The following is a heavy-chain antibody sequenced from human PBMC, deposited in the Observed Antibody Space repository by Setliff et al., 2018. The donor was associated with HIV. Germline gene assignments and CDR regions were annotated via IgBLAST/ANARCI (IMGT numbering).Heavy chain of an antibody. J-gene: IGHJ6*03. V-gene: IGHV1-69*13. CDR2: IFPIYGTA. D-gene: IGHD3-10*01. CDR1: GGTFGASG. Sequence: SVKVSCKASGGTFGASGINWVRQAPGQGFEWMGGIFPIYGTANYAQRFLGRATITADGSSSTMELTSLRSEDTAVYYCASDSPTVRFEELSEHFYFYMDVWGRGTPVTVSS. CDR3: ASDSPTVRFEELSEHFYFYMDV.